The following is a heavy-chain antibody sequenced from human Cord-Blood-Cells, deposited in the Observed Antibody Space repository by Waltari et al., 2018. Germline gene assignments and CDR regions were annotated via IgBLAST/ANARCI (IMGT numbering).Heavy chain of an antibody. CDR3: ARGVVVGGAFDI. D-gene: IGHD2-15*01. V-gene: IGHV4-34*01. CDR2: INHSGST. J-gene: IGHJ3*02. Sequence: QVQLQQWGAGLLKPSETLSLTCAVYGGSFSGYYWSWIRQPPGKGLEWIGEINHSGSTNYNPSLNSRVTISVDTSKNQFSLKLSSVTAADTAVYYCARGVVVGGAFDIWGQGTMVTVSS. CDR1: GGSFSGYY.